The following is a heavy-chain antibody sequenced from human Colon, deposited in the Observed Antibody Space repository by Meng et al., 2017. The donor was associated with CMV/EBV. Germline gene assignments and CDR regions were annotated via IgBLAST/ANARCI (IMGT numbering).Heavy chain of an antibody. CDR3: AKDIVLGYRPQRDTFDV. CDR2: IYAGGTT. J-gene: IGHJ3*01. V-gene: IGHV3-53*01. Sequence: GESLKISCAASGFTVGTNSMSWVRQAPGKGLEWVSIIYAGGTTYYADSVKGRFTISRDNVKDTLYLQMNSLRAEDTAVYYCAKDIVLGYRPQRDTFDVWGQGTVVTVSS. CDR1: GFTVGTNS. D-gene: IGHD3-16*02.